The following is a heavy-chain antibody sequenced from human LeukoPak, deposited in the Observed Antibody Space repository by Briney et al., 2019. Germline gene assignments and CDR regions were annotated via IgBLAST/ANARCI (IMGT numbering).Heavy chain of an antibody. CDR1: GFTFSWYG. J-gene: IGHJ4*02. D-gene: IGHD2-21*02. CDR3: VKDLSDRDVDY. CDR2: ISKNGGNT. Sequence: GGSLRLSCLGSGFTFSWYGMNWVRQAPGRGLEYVSAISKNGGNTHYVDSVKGRFTISRDNSKNTLYLQMNSLRVEDTAVYFCVKDLSDRDVDYWGQGTLVTVSS. V-gene: IGHV3-64D*06.